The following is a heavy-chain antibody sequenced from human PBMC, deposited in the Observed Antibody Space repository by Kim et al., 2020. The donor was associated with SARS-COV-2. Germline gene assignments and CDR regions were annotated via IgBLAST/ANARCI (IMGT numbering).Heavy chain of an antibody. CDR2: INHSGST. CDR3: ARGVWGLSGSLWNY. CDR1: GGSVSGYY. D-gene: IGHD1-26*01. Sequence: SETLSLTCAVYGGSVSGYYWSWIRQPPGKGLEWIGEINHSGSTNYNPSLKSRVTISVDTSKNQFSLRLTSVTAADTAVYYCARGVWGLSGSLWNYWGQGTLVTVSS. V-gene: IGHV4-34*01. J-gene: IGHJ4*02.